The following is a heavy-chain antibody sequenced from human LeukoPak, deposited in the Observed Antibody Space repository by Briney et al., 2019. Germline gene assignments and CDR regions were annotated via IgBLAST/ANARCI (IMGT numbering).Heavy chain of an antibody. J-gene: IGHJ4*02. V-gene: IGHV3-30*18. CDR2: ISDDGSNK. D-gene: IGHD3-16*02. CDR1: GFTFSSYG. CDR3: AKDQYDYIWGSYRPSYYFAY. Sequence: GGSLRLSCAASGFTFSSYGMHWVRQAPGKGLEWVAVISDDGSNKYYADSVKGRFTISRDNSKNTLYLQMNSLRAEDTAVYYCAKDQYDYIWGSYRPSYYFAYWGQGTLVTVSS.